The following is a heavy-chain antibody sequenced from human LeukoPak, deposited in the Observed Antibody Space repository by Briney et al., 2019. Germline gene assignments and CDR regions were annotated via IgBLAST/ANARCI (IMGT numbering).Heavy chain of an antibody. J-gene: IGHJ4*02. CDR2: ISGSGGST. V-gene: IGHV3-23*01. D-gene: IGHD6-19*01. CDR3: AKVEALISVAGLDS. CDR1: GFTFCSFA. Sequence: GGSLRLSCAASGFTFCSFAMSWVRQAPGKGLVWVSGISGSGGSTFYADSVKGRFTISRDNSMYTLYVDMKSLRAADTAVCYCAKVEALISVAGLDSGGQGTLVTVSS.